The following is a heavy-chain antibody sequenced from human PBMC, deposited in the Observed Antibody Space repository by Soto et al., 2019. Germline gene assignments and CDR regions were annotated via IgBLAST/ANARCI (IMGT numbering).Heavy chain of an antibody. CDR3: ARHYSSGSRNWFDP. Sequence: SETLSLTCSVSVGSINSSSYFWGWFLQPPGKGLEWIGSIYYSGSTYYNPSLRSRVTISVDTSKNQFSLKLSSVTAADTAVFYCARHYSSGSRNWFDPWGQGTLVTVSS. J-gene: IGHJ5*02. V-gene: IGHV4-39*01. CDR2: IYYSGST. D-gene: IGHD6-19*01. CDR1: VGSINSSSYF.